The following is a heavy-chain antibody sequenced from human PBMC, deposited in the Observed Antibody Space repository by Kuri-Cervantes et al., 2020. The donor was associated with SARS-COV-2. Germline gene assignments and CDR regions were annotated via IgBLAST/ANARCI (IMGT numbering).Heavy chain of an antibody. CDR1: GLTFVNYA. V-gene: IGHV1-3*01. CDR3: AMYFYGSGNYHDTLDK. CDR2: INAGNGDT. Sequence: ASVKVSCKSSGLTFVNYAMHWVRQAPGQRLEWMGWINAGNGDTKISQKFQGRVTITRDIFADTAYMDLSSLRSADTAVCYCAMYFYGSGNYHDTLDKWGQGTLVTVSS. J-gene: IGHJ4*02. D-gene: IGHD3-10*01.